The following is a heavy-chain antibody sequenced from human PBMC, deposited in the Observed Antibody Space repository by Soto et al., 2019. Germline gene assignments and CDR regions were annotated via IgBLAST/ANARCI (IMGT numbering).Heavy chain of an antibody. CDR1: GGSISSSSYY. V-gene: IGHV4-39*01. CDR3: ARRDGYSYGYDY. Sequence: QLQLQESGPGLVKPSETLSLTCTVSGGSISSSSYYWGWIRQPPGKGLEWIGSIYYSGSTYYNPSLKSRVTISVDTSKNQFSLKLSSVTPADTAVYYCARRDGYSYGYDYWGQGTLVTVSS. CDR2: IYYSGST. D-gene: IGHD5-18*01. J-gene: IGHJ4*02.